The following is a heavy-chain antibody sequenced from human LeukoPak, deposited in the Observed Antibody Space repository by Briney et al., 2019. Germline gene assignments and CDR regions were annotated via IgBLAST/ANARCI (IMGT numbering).Heavy chain of an antibody. CDR3: AKRLLGYADSSPIDY. CDR2: ISSSGSGGNT. D-gene: IGHD4-17*01. V-gene: IGHV3-23*01. Sequence: QSGGSLRLSCVASGVTLSNYAMSWARQAPGKGLEWVSGISSSGSGGNTYYADSVKGRFTISRDSSRNTLFLHMNTLRAEDTAIYYCAKRLLGYADSSPIDYWGQGTLVTVSS. CDR1: GVTLSNYA. J-gene: IGHJ4*02.